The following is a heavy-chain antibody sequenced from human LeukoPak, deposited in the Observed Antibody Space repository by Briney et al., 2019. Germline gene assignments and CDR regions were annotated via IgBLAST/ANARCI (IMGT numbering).Heavy chain of an antibody. CDR2: FDPEDGET. CDR1: GYTLTELS. J-gene: IGHJ4*02. V-gene: IGHV1-24*01. CDR3: ATLGCSGGSCYWGGFDY. Sequence: GASVKVSCKVSGYTLTELSMHWVRQPPGKGLEWMGGFDPEDGETIYAQKFQGRVTMTEDTSTDTAYMELSSLRSEDTAVYYCATLGCSGGSCYWGGFDYWGQGTLVTVSS. D-gene: IGHD2-15*01.